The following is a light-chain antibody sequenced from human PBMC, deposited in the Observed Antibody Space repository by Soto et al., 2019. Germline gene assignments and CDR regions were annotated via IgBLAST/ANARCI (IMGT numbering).Light chain of an antibody. J-gene: IGLJ1*01. V-gene: IGLV2-8*01. Sequence: QSVLTQPPSPSGSPGQSVTISCTGTNSDVGGYNYVSWYQQHPGKAPKLMIYEVTKRPSGVPDRFSGSKSGNTASLTVSGLQAEDEADYYCSSYAGSSNYVFGTGTKVTVL. CDR1: NSDVGGYNY. CDR2: EVT. CDR3: SSYAGSSNYV.